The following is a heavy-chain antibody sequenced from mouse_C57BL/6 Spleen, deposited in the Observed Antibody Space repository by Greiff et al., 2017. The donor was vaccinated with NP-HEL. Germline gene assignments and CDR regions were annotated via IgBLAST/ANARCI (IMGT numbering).Heavy chain of an antibody. CDR1: GYTFTDYN. J-gene: IGHJ3*01. CDR3: ASYGNLAWFAY. CDR2: INPNNGGI. D-gene: IGHD2-1*01. Sequence: EVQLQQSGPELVKPGASVKMSCKASGYTFTDYNMHWVKQSHGKSLEWIGYINPNNGGISYNQKFKGKATLTVNKSSSTAYMELRSLTSEESAVYECASYGNLAWFAYWGQGTLVTVSA. V-gene: IGHV1-22*01.